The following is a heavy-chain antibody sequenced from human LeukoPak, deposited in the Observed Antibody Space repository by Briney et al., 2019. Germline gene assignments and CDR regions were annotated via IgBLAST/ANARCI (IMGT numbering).Heavy chain of an antibody. CDR3: ARRDSSSWYY. CDR1: GDRFTSYW. J-gene: IGHJ4*02. Sequence: GESLKVSCKGYGDRFTSYWVAWVRQMPGKGLEWMGIIFPGDSDTRYSPSFQGQVTISADKSISTAYLQWSSLKASDTAIYYCARRDSSSWYYWGQGTLVTVSS. CDR2: IFPGDSDT. V-gene: IGHV5-51*01. D-gene: IGHD6-13*01.